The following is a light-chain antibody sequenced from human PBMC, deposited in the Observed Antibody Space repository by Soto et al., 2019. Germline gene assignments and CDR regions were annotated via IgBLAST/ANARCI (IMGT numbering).Light chain of an antibody. J-gene: IGLJ2*01. Sequence: QSALTQPASVSGSPGQSITISCTGTSGDVGTYKLVSWYQHHPGKVPRLMIYEGTKRPSGVSDRFSGSKSGNTASLTISGLQAEDEADYSCCSYAGSSTFVVFGGGTKLTVL. CDR2: EGT. CDR3: CSYAGSSTFVV. V-gene: IGLV2-23*03. CDR1: SGDVGTYKL.